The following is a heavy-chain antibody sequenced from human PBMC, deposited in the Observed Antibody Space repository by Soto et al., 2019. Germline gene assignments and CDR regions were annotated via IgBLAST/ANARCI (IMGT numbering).Heavy chain of an antibody. V-gene: IGHV4-31*03. Sequence: QVQLQESGPGLVKPSQTLSLTCTVSGGSISSGGYYWSWIRQHPGKGLEWIGYIYYSGSTYYNPSLKSRFTISVDTSKNQFALKLSSVTAADTAVYYCARVGCSGGSCYFGAKTRYWYFDLWGRGTLVTVSS. CDR1: GGSISSGGYY. CDR2: IYYSGST. D-gene: IGHD2-15*01. J-gene: IGHJ2*01. CDR3: ARVGCSGGSCYFGAKTRYWYFDL.